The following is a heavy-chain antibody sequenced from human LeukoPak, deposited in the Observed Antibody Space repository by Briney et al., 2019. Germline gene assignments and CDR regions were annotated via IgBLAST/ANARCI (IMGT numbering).Heavy chain of an antibody. CDR1: GFTFSSYG. CDR3: AKGQTGPYYFDY. V-gene: IGHV3-30*18. Sequence: GGSLRLSCAASGFTFSSYGMHWVRQAPGKGLEWVAVISYDGSNKYYADSVKGRFTISRDNSKNTLYLQMNSLRAEDTAVYYCAKGQTGPYYFDYWGQGTLVTVSS. J-gene: IGHJ4*02. CDR2: ISYDGSNK.